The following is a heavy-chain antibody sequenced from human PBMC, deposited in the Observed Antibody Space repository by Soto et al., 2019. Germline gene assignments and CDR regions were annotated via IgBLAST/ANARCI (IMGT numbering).Heavy chain of an antibody. Sequence: QVQLVQSGAEVKKPGSSVKVSCKASGGTFSSYTISWVRQPPGQGLEWMGRIIPILGIANYAQKFQGRVTITADKSTSTAYMELSSLRSEDTAVYYCARGFGYGDYGAEYFQHWGQGTLVTVSS. CDR1: GGTFSSYT. V-gene: IGHV1-69*02. D-gene: IGHD4-17*01. J-gene: IGHJ1*01. CDR2: IIPILGIA. CDR3: ARGFGYGDYGAEYFQH.